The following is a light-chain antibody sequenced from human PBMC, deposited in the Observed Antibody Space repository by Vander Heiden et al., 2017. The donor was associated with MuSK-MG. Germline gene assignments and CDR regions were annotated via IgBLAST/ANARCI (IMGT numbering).Light chain of an antibody. CDR1: ETVSSY. CDR2: DTA. J-gene: IGKJ4*02. Sequence: EIVLTQSPAPLSLSPGERATLSCRASETVSSYLAGYQPKPVLAPRLLIYDTANRAAGIPARFSATGYGTDFTLTISGLEPEDFANYNCHQRINGPRNTLTVLGQPKAHPTF. CDR3: HQRINGPRNTLTVLGQPKAHPT. V-gene: IGKV3-11*01.